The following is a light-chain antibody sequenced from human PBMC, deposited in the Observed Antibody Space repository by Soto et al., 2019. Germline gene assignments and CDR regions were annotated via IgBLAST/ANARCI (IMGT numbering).Light chain of an antibody. CDR1: YSNIGAGYE. Sequence: QSVLTQPPSVSGAPGQRVTISCTGSYSNIGAGYEVHWYQQIPGTAPKLLISGHNNRPSGVPDRFFGSKSGTSASLTIIGLQAEDEADYYCATWDGSLPGEVFGGGTKLTVL. V-gene: IGLV1-40*01. J-gene: IGLJ2*01. CDR3: ATWDGSLPGEV. CDR2: GHN.